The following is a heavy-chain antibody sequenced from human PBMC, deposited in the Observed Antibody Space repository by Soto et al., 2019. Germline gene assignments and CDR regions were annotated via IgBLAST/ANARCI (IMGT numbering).Heavy chain of an antibody. CDR2: IFHSGST. Sequence: QLQLQESGPGLLKPSETLSLTCTVSGGSIRSSGYYWGWIRRPPGMGLEWIGSIFHSGSTLYTPSLTGRVIISVDRAKNQFSLKIPSVTAADTAVYYCARHATYCSSNSCYAFVFWGQRSLVTVSS. D-gene: IGHD2-2*01. CDR1: GGSIRSSGYY. CDR3: ARHATYCSSNSCYAFVF. J-gene: IGHJ4*02. V-gene: IGHV4-39*01.